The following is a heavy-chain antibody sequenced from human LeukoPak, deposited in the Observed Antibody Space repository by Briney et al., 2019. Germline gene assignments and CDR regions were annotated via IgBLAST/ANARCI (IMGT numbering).Heavy chain of an antibody. Sequence: GGSLRLSCAASGFTFSSYAMSWVRQAPGKGLEWVSAISGSGGSTYYADSVKGRFTISRDNSKNTLYLQMNSLRAEDTAVYYCAKQQGYYYDSSGYAEFDYWGQGTLVTVSS. J-gene: IGHJ4*02. CDR1: GFTFSSYA. V-gene: IGHV3-23*01. CDR3: AKQQGYYYDSSGYAEFDY. CDR2: ISGSGGST. D-gene: IGHD3-22*01.